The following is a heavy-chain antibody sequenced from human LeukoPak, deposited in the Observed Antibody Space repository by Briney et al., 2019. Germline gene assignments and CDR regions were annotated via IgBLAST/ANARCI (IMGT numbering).Heavy chain of an antibody. CDR3: ARDLVLVTAIRRYYYYYGMDV. D-gene: IGHD2-21*02. CDR2: INPNSGGT. J-gene: IGHJ6*02. V-gene: IGHV1-2*02. CDR1: GYTFTGYY. Sequence: ASVKVSCEASGYTFTGYYMHWVRQAPGQGLEWMGWINPNSGGTNYAQKFQGRVTMTRDTSISTAYMELSRLRSDDTAVYYCARDLVLVTAIRRYYYYYGMDVWGQGTTVTVSS.